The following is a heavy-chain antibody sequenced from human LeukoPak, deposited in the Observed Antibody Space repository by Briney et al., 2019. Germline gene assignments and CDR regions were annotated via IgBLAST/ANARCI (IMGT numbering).Heavy chain of an antibody. CDR2: ISGSGGST. V-gene: IGHV3-23*01. CDR1: GFTFSSYG. D-gene: IGHD2-2*01. J-gene: IGHJ4*02. Sequence: QSGGSLGLSCAASGFTFSSYGMSWVRQAPGKGLEWVSAISGSGGSTYYADSVKGRFTISRDNSKNTLYLQMNSLRAEDTAVYYCAKDLVVVPAAYFDYWGQGTLVTVSS. CDR3: AKDLVVVPAAYFDY.